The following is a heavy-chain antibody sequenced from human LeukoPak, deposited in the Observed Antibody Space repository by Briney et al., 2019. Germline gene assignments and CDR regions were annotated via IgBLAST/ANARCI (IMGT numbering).Heavy chain of an antibody. V-gene: IGHV4-39*07. CDR3: ESAPAYGAMRGDGFDI. D-gene: IGHD4/OR15-4a*01. Sequence: SETLSLTCTVSGGSISSSTYYWGWIPQPPGTGLEWIGSIYYSGTTYYNPSLNSLATISVDTSKKQLSLKLSSVTAADTAVYYWESAPAYGAMRGDGFDIWGQGTMVTVSS. CDR1: GGSISSSTYY. J-gene: IGHJ3*02. CDR2: IYYSGTT.